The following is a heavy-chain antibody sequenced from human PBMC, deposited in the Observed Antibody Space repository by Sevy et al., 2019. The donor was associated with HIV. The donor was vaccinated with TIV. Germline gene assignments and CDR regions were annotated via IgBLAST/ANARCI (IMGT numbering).Heavy chain of an antibody. CDR1: GYTFASDG. V-gene: IGHV1-18*01. J-gene: IGHJ4*02. CDR3: ARVPTYYYGSATYFDY. D-gene: IGHD3-10*01. Sequence: ASVKVSCKASGYTFASDGITWVRQAPGQGLEWMGWIGLYNGNSNYSQKLRDRLTMTADTSTSTAYMELKSLRSDDTAMYYCARVPTYYYGSATYFDYWGQGSLVTVS. CDR2: IGLYNGNS.